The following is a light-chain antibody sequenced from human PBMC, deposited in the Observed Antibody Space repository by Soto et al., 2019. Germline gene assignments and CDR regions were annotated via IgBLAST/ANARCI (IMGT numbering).Light chain of an antibody. V-gene: IGLV1-47*02. J-gene: IGLJ3*02. CDR1: ISNVGNNY. CDR3: APWDDSLSGPWV. Sequence: QLVLTQPPSASGTPGQRVTISCSGSISNVGNNYVYWFKQLPGTAPKLLIYSNNQRPSGVPDRFSGSKSGTSASLAISGLRSEDEADYYCAPWDDSLSGPWVFGGGTKVTVL. CDR2: SNN.